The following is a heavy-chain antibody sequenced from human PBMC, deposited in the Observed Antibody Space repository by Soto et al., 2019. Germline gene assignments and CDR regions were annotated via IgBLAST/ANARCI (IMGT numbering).Heavy chain of an antibody. CDR1: GFTVSNNY. Sequence: EVQLVESGGGLVQPGGSLRLSCAASGFTVSNNYMSWVRQAPGKGLEWVSVIYSGGSTDYADSVTGRFSFSRDNSKNMLYLQMNSLRVEDTAMYYCARVRYGDYIDYWGQGTLVTVSS. CDR2: IYSGGST. CDR3: ARVRYGDYIDY. V-gene: IGHV3-66*01. D-gene: IGHD4-17*01. J-gene: IGHJ4*02.